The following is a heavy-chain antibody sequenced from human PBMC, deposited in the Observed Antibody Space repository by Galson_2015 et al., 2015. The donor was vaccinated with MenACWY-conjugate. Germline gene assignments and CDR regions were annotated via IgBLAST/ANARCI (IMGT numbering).Heavy chain of an antibody. D-gene: IGHD2/OR15-2a*01. CDR2: ISYDGSNK. Sequence: SLRLSCAASGFTFSSYGIHWVRQAPGKGLEWVAVISYDGSNKYYADSVKGRFTISRDNSKNALYLQMNSLRAEDTAVYYCAKDLSHSWAYYGMDVWGQGTTVTVSS. CDR1: GFTFSSYG. V-gene: IGHV3-30*18. CDR3: AKDLSHSWAYYGMDV. J-gene: IGHJ6*02.